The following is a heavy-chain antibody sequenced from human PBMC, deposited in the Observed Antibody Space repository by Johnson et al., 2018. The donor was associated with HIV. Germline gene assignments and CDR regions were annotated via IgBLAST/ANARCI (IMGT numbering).Heavy chain of an antibody. Sequence: VQLVESGGGVVRPGGSLRLSCAASGFTFSSYAMHWVRQTTGKGLEWVSVIDTAGDTYYAGSVKGRFTISRENAKKSLYLQMNSLRAGDTAVYYCARAGKGSGDALDIWGQGTTVTVSS. J-gene: IGHJ3*02. CDR2: IDTAGDT. CDR1: GFTFSSYA. V-gene: IGHV3-13*01. CDR3: ARAGKGSGDALDI. D-gene: IGHD1-14*01.